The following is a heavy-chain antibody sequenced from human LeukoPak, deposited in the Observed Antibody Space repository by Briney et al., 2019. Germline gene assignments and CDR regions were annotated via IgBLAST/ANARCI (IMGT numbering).Heavy chain of an antibody. V-gene: IGHV4-59*01. D-gene: IGHD1-26*01. Sequence: ASETLSLTCTVSGVSISSYYWSWIRQPPGKGLEWIGYIYYSGSTNYNPSLKSRVTISVDTSKNQFSLKLSSVTAADTAVYYCARGARVYGGSYYFDYWGQGTLVTVSS. J-gene: IGHJ4*02. CDR3: ARGARVYGGSYYFDY. CDR1: GVSISSYY. CDR2: IYYSGST.